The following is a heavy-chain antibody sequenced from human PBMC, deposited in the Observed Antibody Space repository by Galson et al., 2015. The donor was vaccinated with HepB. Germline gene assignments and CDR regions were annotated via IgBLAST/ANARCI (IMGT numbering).Heavy chain of an antibody. CDR1: GFTFSRYS. V-gene: IGHV3-64D*06. D-gene: IGHD3-9*01. CDR3: VKDHSNDILTTYCTYYYGMDV. Sequence: SLRLSCAASGFTFSRYSMHWVRQAPGKGLEYVSAISSNGAYPYYADSVKGRLTISRDNSKNTLYLQMSSLRAEDTAVYYCVKDHSNDILTTYCTYYYGMDVWGQGTTVTVSS. J-gene: IGHJ6*02. CDR2: ISSNGAYP.